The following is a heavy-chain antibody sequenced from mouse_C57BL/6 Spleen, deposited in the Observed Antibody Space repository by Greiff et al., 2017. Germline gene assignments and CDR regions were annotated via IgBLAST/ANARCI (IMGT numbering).Heavy chain of an antibody. J-gene: IGHJ2*01. Sequence: QVQLQQSGAELARPGASVKMSCKASGYTFTSYTMHWVKQRPGQGLEWIGYINPSSGYTKYNQKFKDKATLTADKSSSTAYMQLSSLTSEDSAVYYCAREASYDYDDWGQGTTLTVSS. CDR3: AREASYDYDD. V-gene: IGHV1-4*01. D-gene: IGHD2-4*01. CDR2: INPSSGYT. CDR1: GYTFTSYT.